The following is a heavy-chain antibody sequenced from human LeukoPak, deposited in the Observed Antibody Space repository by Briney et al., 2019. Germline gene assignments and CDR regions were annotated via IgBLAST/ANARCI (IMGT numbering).Heavy chain of an antibody. Sequence: GGSLRLSCAASGFTFSSYSMSWVRQAPGKGLEWVANINQDGSEKYYVDSVKGRFTISRDNAKNSLYLQMNSLRAEDTDVYYCARDASHMVRGVPFDYWGQGTLVTVSA. CDR1: GFTFSSYS. J-gene: IGHJ4*02. V-gene: IGHV3-7*01. CDR3: ARDASHMVRGVPFDY. CDR2: INQDGSEK. D-gene: IGHD3-10*01.